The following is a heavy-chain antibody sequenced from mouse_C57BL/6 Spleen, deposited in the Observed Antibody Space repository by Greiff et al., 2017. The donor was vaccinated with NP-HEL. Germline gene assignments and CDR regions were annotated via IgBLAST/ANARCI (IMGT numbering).Heavy chain of an antibody. CDR1: GYAFTNYL. J-gene: IGHJ1*03. CDR2: INPGSGGT. Sequence: VQLQQSGAELVRPGTSVKVSCKASGYAFTNYLIEWVKQRPGQGLEWIGVINPGSGGTNYNEKFKGKATLTADKSSSTAYMQLSSLTSEDSAVYVCARDYYGSGWYFDVWGTGTTVTVSS. CDR3: ARDYYGSGWYFDV. D-gene: IGHD1-1*01. V-gene: IGHV1-54*01.